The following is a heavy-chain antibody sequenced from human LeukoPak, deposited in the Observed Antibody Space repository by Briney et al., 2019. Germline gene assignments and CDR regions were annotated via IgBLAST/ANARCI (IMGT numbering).Heavy chain of an antibody. V-gene: IGHV4-4*09. J-gene: IGHJ4*02. D-gene: IGHD3-22*01. CDR1: AASISNYY. CDR3: ASPRSGYRYTFDY. CDR2: ISTSGST. Sequence: SETLSLTCAVSAASISNYYWSWIRQAPGKGLEWIGYISTSGSTNYNPSLKSRVSISLDKSKNRFSLNLNFVTAADTAVYYCASPRSGYRYTFDYWGQGALVTVSS.